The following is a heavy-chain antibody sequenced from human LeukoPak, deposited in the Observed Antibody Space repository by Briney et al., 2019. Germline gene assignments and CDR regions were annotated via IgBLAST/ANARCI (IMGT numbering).Heavy chain of an antibody. D-gene: IGHD1-14*01. CDR2: MNPNSGNT. CDR1: GYTFTSYD. Sequence: ASVEVSCKASGYTFTSYDINWVRRATGQGLEWMGWMNPNSGNTGYAQKFQGRVTMTRNTSISTAYMELSSLRSEDTAVYYCASTRGGTNDYYYYMDVWGKGTTVTVSS. J-gene: IGHJ6*03. CDR3: ASTRGGTNDYYYYMDV. V-gene: IGHV1-8*01.